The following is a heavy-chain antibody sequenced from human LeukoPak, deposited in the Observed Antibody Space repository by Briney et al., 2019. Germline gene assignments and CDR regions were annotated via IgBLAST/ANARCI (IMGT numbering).Heavy chain of an antibody. Sequence: GASVKVSCKASGYMFSINDMHWVRQAPGQGLEWMGIINPSDGRTTYAQKFQGRLTLTRDMSTSTGYMELSSLRSGDTAVYYCARIACGGDCYSSGEIDYWGQGTLVTVSS. J-gene: IGHJ4*02. CDR2: INPSDGRT. D-gene: IGHD2-21*02. V-gene: IGHV1-46*01. CDR1: GYMFSIND. CDR3: ARIACGGDCYSSGEIDY.